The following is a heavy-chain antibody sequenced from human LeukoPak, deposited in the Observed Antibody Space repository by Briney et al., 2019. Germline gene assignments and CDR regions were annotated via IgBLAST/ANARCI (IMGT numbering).Heavy chain of an antibody. CDR3: ARDLGCSSTSCYISIGDAFDI. CDR2: IIPIFGTA. D-gene: IGHD2-2*02. V-gene: IGHV1-69*13. Sequence: EASVKVSCKASGGTFSSYAISWVRQAPGQGLEWVGGIIPIFGTANYAQKFQGRVTITADESTSTAYMELSSLRSEDTAVYYCARDLGCSSTSCYISIGDAFDIWGQGTMVTVSS. J-gene: IGHJ3*02. CDR1: GGTFSSYA.